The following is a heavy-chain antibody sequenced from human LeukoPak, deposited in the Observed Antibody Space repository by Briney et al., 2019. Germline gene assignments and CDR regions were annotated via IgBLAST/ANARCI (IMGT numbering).Heavy chain of an antibody. CDR2: IKQDGSEK. CDR3: AELGITMIGGV. J-gene: IGHJ6*04. D-gene: IGHD3-10*02. Sequence: GGSLRLSCAVSGFTFSNCWMTWVRQAPGKGLEWVANIKQDGSEKYYVDSVKGRFTISRDNAKNSLYLQMNSLRAEDTAVYYCAELGITMIGGVWGKGTTVTISS. CDR1: GFTFSNCW. V-gene: IGHV3-7*01.